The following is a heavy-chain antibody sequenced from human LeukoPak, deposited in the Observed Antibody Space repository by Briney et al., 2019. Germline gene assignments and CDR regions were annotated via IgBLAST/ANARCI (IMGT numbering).Heavy chain of an antibody. Sequence: GESLKISCKGSGYSFTDYWIGWVRQMPGKGLEWMGIIYPGDSDTRYSPSFQGQVTISADRSVTTAYLQWSSLKASDTAMYFCARGWIVGATKNDFDYWGQGTLVTVSS. V-gene: IGHV5-51*01. D-gene: IGHD1-26*01. CDR2: IYPGDSDT. CDR1: GYSFTDYW. CDR3: ARGWIVGATKNDFDY. J-gene: IGHJ4*02.